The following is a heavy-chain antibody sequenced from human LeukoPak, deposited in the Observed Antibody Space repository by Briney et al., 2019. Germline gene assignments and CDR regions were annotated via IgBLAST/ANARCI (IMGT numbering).Heavy chain of an antibody. CDR1: GNSISSGYY. D-gene: IGHD3-10*01. Sequence: PSETLSLTCNVSGNSISSGYYWGWIRQPPGKGLEWIGTIFHSGSAYYNPSLKSRVTISLDTSRNQFSLKMNSLTAADPAVYYCARDVAYYGSGYSFWGQGTRVTVSS. J-gene: IGHJ4*02. CDR2: IFHSGSA. CDR3: ARDVAYYGSGYSF. V-gene: IGHV4-38-2*02.